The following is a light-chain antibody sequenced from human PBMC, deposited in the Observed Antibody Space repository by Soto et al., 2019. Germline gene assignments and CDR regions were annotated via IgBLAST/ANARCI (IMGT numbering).Light chain of an antibody. J-gene: IGKJ4*01. V-gene: IGKV1-8*01. CDR1: QGISSY. CDR3: QQYNSYPLT. CDR2: AAS. Sequence: NRMTQSPSSLSASTGDRVTITCRASQGISSYLAWYQQKPGKAPKLLIYAASTLQSGVPSRFSGSGSGTDFTLTISSLQPDDFATYYCQQYNSYPLTFAGGTKVDIK.